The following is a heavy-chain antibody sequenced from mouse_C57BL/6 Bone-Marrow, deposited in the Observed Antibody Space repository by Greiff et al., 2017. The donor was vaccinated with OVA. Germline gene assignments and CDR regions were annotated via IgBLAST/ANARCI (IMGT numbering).Heavy chain of an antibody. CDR3: TTGIPCGY. Sequence: VQLQQSGAELVRPGASVKLSCTASGFNIKDDYMHWVKQRPEQGLEWIGWIDPENGDTEYASKFQGKATITADTSSNTAYLQLSSLTAEDTAVYYCTTGIPCGYWGQGTTLTVSS. CDR2: IDPENGDT. J-gene: IGHJ2*01. CDR1: GFNIKDDY. V-gene: IGHV14-4*01.